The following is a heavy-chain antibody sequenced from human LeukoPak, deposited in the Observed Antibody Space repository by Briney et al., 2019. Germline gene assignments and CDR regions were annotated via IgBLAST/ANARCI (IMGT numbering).Heavy chain of an antibody. V-gene: IGHV1-24*01. CDR2: FDPEDGET. Sequence: ASVKVSCKVSGYTLTELSMHWVRQAPGKGLEWMGGFDPEDGETIYAQKLQGRVTMTTDTSTSTAYMELRSLRSDDTAVYYCARDVSGMVRGVIHYYYYMDVWGKGTTVTISS. D-gene: IGHD3-10*01. J-gene: IGHJ6*03. CDR1: GYTLTELS. CDR3: ARDVSGMVRGVIHYYYYMDV.